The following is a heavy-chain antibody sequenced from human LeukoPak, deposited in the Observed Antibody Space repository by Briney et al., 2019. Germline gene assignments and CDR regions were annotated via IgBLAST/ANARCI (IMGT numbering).Heavy chain of an antibody. Sequence: GGSLRLSCAASGFTFSSYWMSWVRQAPGEGLEWVGNIKQDGSEKYYVDSVKGRFTISRDNAKNSLYLQMNSLRAEDTAVYYCARDKYYYGSGSSTYFDYWGQGTLVTVSS. V-gene: IGHV3-7*01. J-gene: IGHJ4*02. D-gene: IGHD3-10*01. CDR2: IKQDGSEK. CDR3: ARDKYYYGSGSSTYFDY. CDR1: GFTFSSYW.